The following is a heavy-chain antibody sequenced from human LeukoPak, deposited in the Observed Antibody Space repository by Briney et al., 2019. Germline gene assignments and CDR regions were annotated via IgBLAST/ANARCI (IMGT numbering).Heavy chain of an antibody. J-gene: IGHJ6*02. Sequence: AGGSLRLSCAASGFTFSSYWMHWVRQAPGKGLVWVSRINSDGSSTSYADSVKGRFTISRDNAKNTLYLQMNSLRAEDTAVYYCARLYYDWAYYYYGMDVWGQGTTVTVSS. D-gene: IGHD3-3*01. CDR1: GFTFSSYW. V-gene: IGHV3-74*01. CDR2: INSDGSST. CDR3: ARLYYDWAYYYYGMDV.